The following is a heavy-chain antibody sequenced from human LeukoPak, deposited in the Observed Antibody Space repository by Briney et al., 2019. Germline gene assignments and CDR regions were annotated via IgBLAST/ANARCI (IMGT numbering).Heavy chain of an antibody. J-gene: IGHJ6*02. CDR2: INPSGGST. V-gene: IGHV1-46*02. CDR3: ARDPRLALSITMTTRYSYYYYGMDV. Sequence: ASVKVSCKASGYTFNNHYMYWVRQAPGQGLEWMGVINPSGGSTSYAQKFQGRVTMTRDTSTRTVYMEVNSLRSEDTAVYYCARDPRLALSITMTTRYSYYYYGMDVWGQGTTVTVSS. D-gene: IGHD3-22*01. CDR1: GYTFNNHY.